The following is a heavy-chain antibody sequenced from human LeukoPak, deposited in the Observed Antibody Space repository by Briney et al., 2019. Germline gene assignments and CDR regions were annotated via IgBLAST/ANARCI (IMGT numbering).Heavy chain of an antibody. V-gene: IGHV5-51*01. CDR3: ATPYGTGSYYYGMDV. D-gene: IGHD3/OR15-3a*01. Sequence: GASLQISCEGSGSIFTSYWIGWVRQLPGKGLEWMGIIYPGDSDTRYSPFFQGQVTISADKSISTAYLQWSSLKASDTAMYYCATPYGTGSYYYGMDVWGQGTTVTVSS. J-gene: IGHJ6*02. CDR2: IYPGDSDT. CDR1: GSIFTSYW.